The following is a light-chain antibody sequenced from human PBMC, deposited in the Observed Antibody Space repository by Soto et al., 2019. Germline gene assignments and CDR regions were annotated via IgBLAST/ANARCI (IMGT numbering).Light chain of an antibody. CDR1: SSDVGGYNY. V-gene: IGLV2-14*01. Sequence: QSVGTQPASVTGYPGQSVAILCTGTSSDVGGYNYVSWFQLHPGKAPKLMVYEVSNRPSGISSRFSGSKSGNTASLTISGLQAEDEADNYCSSFTSTRIYVFGTGPNVTAL. J-gene: IGLJ1*01. CDR2: EVS. CDR3: SSFTSTRIYV.